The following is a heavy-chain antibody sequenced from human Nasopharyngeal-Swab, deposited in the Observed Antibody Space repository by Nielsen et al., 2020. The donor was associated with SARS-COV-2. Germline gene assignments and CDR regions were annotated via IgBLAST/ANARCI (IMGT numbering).Heavy chain of an antibody. J-gene: IGHJ4*02. CDR3: ARATAYSGSYYFDY. V-gene: IGHV3-11*04. Sequence: GESLKISCAASGFTFSDYYMSWIRQAPGKGLEWVSYISNSGSTIYYADSVKGRFTISRDNAKNSLYLQMNSLRAEDTAVYYCARATAYSGSYYFDYWGQGTLVTVSS. CDR1: GFTFSDYY. CDR2: ISNSGSTI. D-gene: IGHD1-26*01.